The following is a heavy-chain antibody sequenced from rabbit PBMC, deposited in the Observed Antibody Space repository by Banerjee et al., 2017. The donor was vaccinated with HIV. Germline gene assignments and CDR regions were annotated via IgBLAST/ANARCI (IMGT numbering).Heavy chain of an antibody. CDR3: ARNGFKRARGADL. V-gene: IGHV1S45*01. Sequence: QEQLEESGGDLVKPEGSLTLTCTASAFSFSNKYVMCWVRQAPGKGLEWIACINTSSGNTVFATWGEGPFPSSKTSSTTVDLEITSPACGDTATNFLARNGFKRARGADLWGPGTLVTVS. CDR1: AFSFSNKYV. J-gene: IGHJ6*01. CDR2: INTSSGNT. D-gene: IGHD4-1*01.